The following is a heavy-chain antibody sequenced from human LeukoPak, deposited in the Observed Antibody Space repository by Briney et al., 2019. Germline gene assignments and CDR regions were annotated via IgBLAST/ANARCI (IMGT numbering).Heavy chain of an antibody. V-gene: IGHV6-1*01. Sequence: QTLSLTCAISGDSVSSNSAAWNWVRQPPSRGLEWLGRTYYRSKWYNDYAVSVKSRITINPDTSKNQFSLQLNSVTPEDTAVYYCARTSGWYDCWGQGTLVTVSS. CDR2: TYYRSKWYN. CDR1: GDSVSSNSAA. D-gene: IGHD6-19*01. CDR3: ARTSGWYDC. J-gene: IGHJ5*01.